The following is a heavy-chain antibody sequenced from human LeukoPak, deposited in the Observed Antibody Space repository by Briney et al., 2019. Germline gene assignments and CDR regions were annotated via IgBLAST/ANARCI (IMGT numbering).Heavy chain of an antibody. CDR1: GFTFDDYA. V-gene: IGHV3-9*01. CDR3: AKDTGPFDY. J-gene: IGHJ4*02. CDR2: ISWNSGSI. Sequence: PGRSLRLSCAASGFTFDDYAMHWVRRAPGKGLEWVSGISWNSGSIGYADSVKGRFTISRDNAKNSLYLQMNSLRAEDTALYYCAKDTGPFDYWGQGTLVTVSS.